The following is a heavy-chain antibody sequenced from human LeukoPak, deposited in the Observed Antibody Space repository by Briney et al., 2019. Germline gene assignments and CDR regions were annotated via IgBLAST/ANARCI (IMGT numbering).Heavy chain of an antibody. D-gene: IGHD6-13*01. J-gene: IGHJ4*02. CDR1: GFTFSNYG. V-gene: IGHV3-21*01. Sequence: GGSLRLSCAASGFTFSNYGMTWVRQAPGRGLECVSSLKGRFTISRDNAKNSLYLQMNSLRAEDTAVYYCARGTIAAAGYYYFDYWGQGTQVTVSS. CDR3: ARGTIAAAGYYYFDY.